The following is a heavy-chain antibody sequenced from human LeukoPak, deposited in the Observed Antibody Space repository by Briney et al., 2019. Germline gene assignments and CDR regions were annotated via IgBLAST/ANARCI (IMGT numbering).Heavy chain of an antibody. CDR2: ISGSGGST. J-gene: IGHJ4*02. Sequence: GGSLRLSCAASGFTFSSYAMSWVRQAPGKGLEWVSAISGSGGSTYYADSVKGRFTISRDNSKNTLYLQMNSLRAEDTAVYYCAKRGAVYGGNSAWDYWGQGTLVTVSS. CDR3: AKRGAVYGGNSAWDY. CDR1: GFTFSSYA. V-gene: IGHV3-23*01. D-gene: IGHD4-23*01.